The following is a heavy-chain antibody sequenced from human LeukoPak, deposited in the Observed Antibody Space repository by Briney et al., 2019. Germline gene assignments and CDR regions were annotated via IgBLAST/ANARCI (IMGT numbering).Heavy chain of an antibody. D-gene: IGHD2-2*01. J-gene: IGHJ4*02. Sequence: GGSLRLSCAASGFTFDDYAMHWVRQAPGKGLEWVSGISWNSGSIGYADSVKGRFTISRDNAKNSLYLQMNSLRAEDTALYYCAKGHLLYYFDYRGQGTLVTVSS. CDR2: ISWNSGSI. V-gene: IGHV3-9*01. CDR1: GFTFDDYA. CDR3: AKGHLLYYFDY.